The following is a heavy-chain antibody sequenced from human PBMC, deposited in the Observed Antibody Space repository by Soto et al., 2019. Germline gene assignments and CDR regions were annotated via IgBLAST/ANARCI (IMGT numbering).Heavy chain of an antibody. J-gene: IGHJ5*02. Sequence: SETLSLTCTVSGGSMNSYYWTWIRQPAGKGLEWIGRVYSSGGTHYNPSLKSRITISLDTSNNQFSLRLLSVTDADMAVYYCARGQRFSDWFDPWGQGTLVTVSS. D-gene: IGHD3-3*01. CDR1: GGSMNSYY. V-gene: IGHV4-4*07. CDR2: VYSSGGT. CDR3: ARGQRFSDWFDP.